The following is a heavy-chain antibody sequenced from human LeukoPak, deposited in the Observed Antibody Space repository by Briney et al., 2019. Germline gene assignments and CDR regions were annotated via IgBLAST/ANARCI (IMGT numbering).Heavy chain of an antibody. CDR1: GFNIVGYS. Sequence: PGGSLRLSCAASGFNIVGYSLSWVRQAPGEGLEWVANTGQTGIENYYVDSVKGRFTISRDNTKNSVFLQMNSLRAEDTAVYYCAREGDAFDIWGQGTMVTVSS. V-gene: IGHV3-7*01. CDR2: TGQTGIEN. D-gene: IGHD3-10*01. CDR3: AREGDAFDI. J-gene: IGHJ3*02.